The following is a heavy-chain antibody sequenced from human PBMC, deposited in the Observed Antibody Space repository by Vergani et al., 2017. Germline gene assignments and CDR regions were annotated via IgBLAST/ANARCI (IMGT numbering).Heavy chain of an antibody. J-gene: IGHJ4*02. CDR2: IRSSSSTI. V-gene: IGHV3-48*04. CDR3: ASTLGYCSSTSCYDY. Sequence: EVQLVESGGGLVQPGGSLRLSCEASGFTFSSYSMNWVRQAPGKGLEWVSYIRSSSSTIYYADSVKGRFTISRDNAKNSLYLQMNSLRAEDTAVYYCASTLGYCSSTSCYDYWGQGTLVTVSS. D-gene: IGHD2-2*01. CDR1: GFTFSSYS.